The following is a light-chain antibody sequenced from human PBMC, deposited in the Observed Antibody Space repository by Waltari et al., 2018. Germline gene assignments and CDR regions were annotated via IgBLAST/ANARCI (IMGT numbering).Light chain of an antibody. CDR3: QHHVRLPAT. Sequence: EMVLTQSPGTRSLSPGERATLSCRASQSVSRYLAWYQQKPGQAPRLLIYGASTRAAGIPDRFSGSGSGTDFSLTISRLEAEDFAVYYCQHHVRLPATFGQGTKVEIK. V-gene: IGKV3-20*01. CDR2: GAS. J-gene: IGKJ1*01. CDR1: QSVSRY.